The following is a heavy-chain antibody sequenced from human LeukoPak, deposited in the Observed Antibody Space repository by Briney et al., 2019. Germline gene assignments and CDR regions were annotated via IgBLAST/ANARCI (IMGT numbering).Heavy chain of an antibody. V-gene: IGHV3-9*01. CDR1: GFTFDDHA. D-gene: IGHD1-1*01. CDR3: AKDIWETGTTPYFDY. CDR2: ISWNSGSI. J-gene: IGHJ4*02. Sequence: PGGSLRLSCAASGFTFDDHAMHWVRQAPGKGLEWVSGISWNSGSIGYADSVKGRFTISRDSAKNSLYLQMNSLRAEDTALYYCAKDIWETGTTPYFDYWGQGTLVTVYS.